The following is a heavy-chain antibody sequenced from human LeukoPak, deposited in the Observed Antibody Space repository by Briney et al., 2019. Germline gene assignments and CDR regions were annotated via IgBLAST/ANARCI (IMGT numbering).Heavy chain of an antibody. D-gene: IGHD6-13*01. V-gene: IGHV4-38-2*02. J-gene: IGHJ4*02. CDR2: IYHSGST. Sequence: PSETLSLTCSVSGYAISSGYFWGWIRQPPGKGLEWIGTIYHSGSTYYNPSLKSRVTISVDTSKNQFSLKLSSVTAADTAVYYCARVTGYVMEDYFDYWGQETLVTVSS. CDR1: GYAISSGYF. CDR3: ARVTGYVMEDYFDY.